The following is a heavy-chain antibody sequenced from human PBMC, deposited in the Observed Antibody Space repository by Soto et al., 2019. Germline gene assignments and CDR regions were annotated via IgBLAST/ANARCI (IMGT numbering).Heavy chain of an antibody. Sequence: QVQLVQSGAEVKKPGSSVKVSCKASGGTFSSYTISWVRQAPGQGLEWMGRIIPILGIANYAQKFQGRVTITADKSTSTAYMELSSLRSEDTAVYYCAREVVDYGGNAYYFDYWGQGTLVTVSS. D-gene: IGHD4-17*01. V-gene: IGHV1-69*08. CDR1: GGTFSSYT. CDR2: IIPILGIA. J-gene: IGHJ4*02. CDR3: AREVVDYGGNAYYFDY.